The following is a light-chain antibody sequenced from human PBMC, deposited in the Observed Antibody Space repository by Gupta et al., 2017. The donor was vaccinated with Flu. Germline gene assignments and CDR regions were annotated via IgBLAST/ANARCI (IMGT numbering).Light chain of an antibody. CDR3: QQSYSIPHS. CDR1: QNIYSY. CDR2: ASS. Sequence: DLQITQSPSSLSAPVGDRVTITCRASQNIYSYLNWYQQKPGKAPNLLIYASSNLQSGVQSRFSGSGSGTDFTLTVTSLQPEDFATYYGQQSYSIPHSFGQGTKLEIK. J-gene: IGKJ2*03. V-gene: IGKV1-39*01.